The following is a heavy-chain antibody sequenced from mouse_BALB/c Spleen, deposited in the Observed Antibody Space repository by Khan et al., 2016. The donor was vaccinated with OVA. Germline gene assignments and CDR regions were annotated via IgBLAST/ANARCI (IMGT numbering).Heavy chain of an antibody. Sequence: QVQLKESGPGLVAPSQSLSITCTISGFSLTNYGVHWVRQPPGKGLEWLAVIWSDGSTTYNSALKSRLTITKDNSKSQVFLKMNSLQTDDTAIYFCARQPYYHYNVMENWGQGTSVTVSS. J-gene: IGHJ4*01. V-gene: IGHV2-6-1*01. CDR1: GFSLTNYG. D-gene: IGHD2-10*01. CDR2: IWSDGST. CDR3: ARQPYYHYNVMEN.